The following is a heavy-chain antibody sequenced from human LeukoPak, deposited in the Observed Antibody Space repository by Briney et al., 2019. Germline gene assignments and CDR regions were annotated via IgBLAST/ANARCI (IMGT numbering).Heavy chain of an antibody. CDR1: GFTFSSYS. D-gene: IGHD3-22*01. CDR2: ISSSSSNI. Sequence: PGGSLRLSCAASGFTFSSYSMNWVRQAPGKGLEWVSYISSSSSNIYYADSVKGRFTISRNNAKNSLSLQMDSLRAEDTAVYYCAREAGDYYDSSGYYDNWGQGTLVTVSS. CDR3: AREAGDYYDSSGYYDN. V-gene: IGHV3-48*04. J-gene: IGHJ4*02.